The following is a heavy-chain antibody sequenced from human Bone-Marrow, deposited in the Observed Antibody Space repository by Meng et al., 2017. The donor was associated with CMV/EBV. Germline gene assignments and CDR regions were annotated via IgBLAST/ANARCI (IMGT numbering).Heavy chain of an antibody. CDR1: GGSISSYY. CDR3: ARGLLRFLEWLPYYYYGMDV. J-gene: IGHJ6*02. D-gene: IGHD3-3*01. V-gene: IGHV4-59*01. Sequence: SETLSLTCTVSGGSISSYYWSWIRQPPGKGLEWIGYIYYSGSTNYNPSLKSRVTISVDTSKNQFSLELSSVTAADTAVYYCARGLLRFLEWLPYYYYGMDVWGQGTTVTVSS. CDR2: IYYSGST.